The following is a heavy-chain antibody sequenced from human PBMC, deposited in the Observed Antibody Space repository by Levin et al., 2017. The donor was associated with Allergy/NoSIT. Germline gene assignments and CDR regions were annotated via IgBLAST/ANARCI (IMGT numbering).Heavy chain of an antibody. J-gene: IGHJ4*02. CDR2: INHSGST. CDR1: GGSFSGYY. V-gene: IGHV4-34*01. CDR3: ARSLKPRARNYFDY. Sequence: SETLSLTCAVYGGSFSGYYWSWIRQPPGKGLEWIGEINHSGSTNYNPSLKSRVTISVDTSKNQFSLKLSSVTAADTAVYYCARSLKPRARNYFDYWGQGTLVTVSS.